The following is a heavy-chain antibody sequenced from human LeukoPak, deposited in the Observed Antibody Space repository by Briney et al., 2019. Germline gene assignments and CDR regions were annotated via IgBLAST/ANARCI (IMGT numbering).Heavy chain of an antibody. D-gene: IGHD1-26*01. CDR1: GFTFSGYG. V-gene: IGHV3-30*02. Sequence: GGSLRLSCATSGFTFSGYGMHWVRQAPGKGLEWVAFIRYDGSNKYYADSVKGRFTISRDNSKNTLYLQMNSLRAEDTAVYYCARGGSPAGRGYYFDYWGQGTLVTVSS. CDR2: IRYDGSNK. J-gene: IGHJ4*02. CDR3: ARGGSPAGRGYYFDY.